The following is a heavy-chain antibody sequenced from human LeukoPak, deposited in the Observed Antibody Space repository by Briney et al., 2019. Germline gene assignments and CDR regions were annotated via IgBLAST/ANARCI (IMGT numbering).Heavy chain of an antibody. J-gene: IGHJ6*02. Sequence: ASVKVSCKASGYTFTGYYMHWLRQAPGQGLEWMGWINPNSGGTNYAQKFQGRVTMTRDTSISTAYMELSRLRSDDTAVYYCARVPYYYDSSGYYVWGQGTTVTVSS. D-gene: IGHD3-22*01. CDR2: INPNSGGT. V-gene: IGHV1-2*02. CDR3: ARVPYYYDSSGYYV. CDR1: GYTFTGYY.